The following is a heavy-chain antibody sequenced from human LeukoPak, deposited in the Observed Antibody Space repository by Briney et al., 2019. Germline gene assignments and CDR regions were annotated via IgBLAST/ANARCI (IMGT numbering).Heavy chain of an antibody. D-gene: IGHD6-13*01. CDR2: IKSKTDGGTT. CDR3: AKVREQQLVFDAFDL. CDR1: GFTFSNAW. J-gene: IGHJ3*01. Sequence: PGGSLRLSCAASGFTFSNAWMSWVRQAPGKGLEWVGRIKSKTDGGTTDYAAPVKGRFTISRDDSKNTLYLQMNSLRAEDTALYYCAKVREQQLVFDAFDLWGQGTLVTVSS. V-gene: IGHV3-15*01.